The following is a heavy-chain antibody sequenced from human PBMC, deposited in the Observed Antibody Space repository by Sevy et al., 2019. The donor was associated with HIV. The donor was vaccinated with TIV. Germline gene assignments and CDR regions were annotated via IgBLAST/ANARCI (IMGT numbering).Heavy chain of an antibody. CDR2: INHSGST. Sequence: SETLSLTCAVYGGSFSGYYWSWIRQSPGKGLEWMGEINHSGSTNYNASLMSRVTISIDTSKNQFSLRLNSVTAADTAVYYCVRVRLAAAGDAFDIWGQGTMVTVSS. CDR1: GGSFSGYY. V-gene: IGHV4-34*01. CDR3: VRVRLAAAGDAFDI. J-gene: IGHJ3*02. D-gene: IGHD6-13*01.